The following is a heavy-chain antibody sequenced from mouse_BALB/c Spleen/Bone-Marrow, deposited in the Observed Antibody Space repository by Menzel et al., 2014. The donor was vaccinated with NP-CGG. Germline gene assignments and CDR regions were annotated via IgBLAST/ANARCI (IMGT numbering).Heavy chain of an antibody. CDR1: GYTFTDYV. Sequence: QVQLKQSGPELVKPGASVKMSCKASGYTFTDYVISWVKRRTGQGLEWIGGIYPGSGSTYYNEKFKGKATLTADKSSNTAYMQLSSLTSEDSAVYFCARYYDYDWYFDVWGAGTTVTVSS. CDR3: ARYYDYDWYFDV. D-gene: IGHD2-4*01. CDR2: IYPGSGST. V-gene: IGHV1-77*01. J-gene: IGHJ1*01.